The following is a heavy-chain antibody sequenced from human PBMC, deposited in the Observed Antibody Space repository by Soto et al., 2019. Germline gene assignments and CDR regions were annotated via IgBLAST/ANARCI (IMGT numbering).Heavy chain of an antibody. CDR1: GFPFADYA. D-gene: IGHD6-19*01. V-gene: IGHV3-9*01. CDR3: AKERGLVLSFYFDY. CDR2: ISWTSGSI. Sequence: EVQLVESGGGLVQPGRSLRLSCAASGFPFADYAVHWVRRAPGKGLEGVSGISWTSGSIGYADAVKGRVTISRDNAKNSLYLQMNSLRAEDTALYYCAKERGLVLSFYFDYWGQGTLVTVSS. J-gene: IGHJ4*02.